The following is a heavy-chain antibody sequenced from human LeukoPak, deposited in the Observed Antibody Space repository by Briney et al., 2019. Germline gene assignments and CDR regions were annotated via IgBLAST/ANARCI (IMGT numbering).Heavy chain of an antibody. J-gene: IGHJ4*02. Sequence: GASVKVSCKASGYTFTSYGISWVRQAPGQGLEWMGWISAYNGNTNYAQKPQGRVTMTTDTSTSTAYMELRSLRSDDTAVYYCAGPIAAAGKFDYWGQGTLVTVSS. V-gene: IGHV1-18*01. CDR2: ISAYNGNT. D-gene: IGHD6-13*01. CDR3: AGPIAAAGKFDY. CDR1: GYTFTSYG.